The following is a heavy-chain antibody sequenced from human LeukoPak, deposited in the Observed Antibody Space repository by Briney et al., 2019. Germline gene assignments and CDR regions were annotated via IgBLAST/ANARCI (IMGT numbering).Heavy chain of an antibody. D-gene: IGHD4-23*01. V-gene: IGHV3-30-3*01. CDR3: ARDHYGGNLGRAFDI. Sequence: GGSLRLSCAASGFTFSSDAMHWVRQAPGKGLEWVTIISFDGSNKYYADPVKGRFTISRDNSKNTLYLQMNSLRADATAVYYCARDHYGGNLGRAFDIWGQGTMVTVSS. CDR2: ISFDGSNK. CDR1: GFTFSSDA. J-gene: IGHJ3*02.